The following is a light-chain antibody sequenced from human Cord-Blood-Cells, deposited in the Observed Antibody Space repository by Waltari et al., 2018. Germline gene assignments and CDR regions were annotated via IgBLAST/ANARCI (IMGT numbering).Light chain of an antibody. Sequence: YELTQPPSVSVSPGQTASITCSGDNLGDKYACWYQQKPGQSPVLVIYQDSKRPSGIPERFSGSNSGNTATLTISGTQAMDEADYYCQAWDSSTAVFGGGTKLTVL. V-gene: IGLV3-1*01. J-gene: IGLJ3*02. CDR3: QAWDSSTAV. CDR2: QDS. CDR1: NLGDKY.